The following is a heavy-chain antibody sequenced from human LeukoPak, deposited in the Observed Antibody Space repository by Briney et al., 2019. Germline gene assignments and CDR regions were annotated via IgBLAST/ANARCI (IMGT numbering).Heavy chain of an antibody. Sequence: GGSLRLSCAASGFTFSSSAMSWVRQAPGKGLYWVSAISGSGTGTYYADSVKGRFTISRDNSKNMLYLQMNSLRAEDTAVYYCAKEGGSGTGFDYWGQGTLVTVSS. V-gene: IGHV3-23*01. CDR2: ISGSGTGT. J-gene: IGHJ4*02. D-gene: IGHD1-7*01. CDR1: GFTFSSSA. CDR3: AKEGGSGTGFDY.